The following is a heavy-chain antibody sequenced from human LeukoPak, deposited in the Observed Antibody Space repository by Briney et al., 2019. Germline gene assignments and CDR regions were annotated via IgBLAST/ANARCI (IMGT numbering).Heavy chain of an antibody. CDR3: ATRFLEVDDP. J-gene: IGHJ5*02. CDR1: GFIFSSCE. CDR2: ISSGGSTI. D-gene: IGHD3-3*01. Sequence: GGSLRLSCAAAGFIFSSCEMNWVRQAPGKGLEWLSYISSGGSTIHYADSVKGRFTISRDDARNSLYLQMNSLRADDTGIYYCATRFLEVDDPWGQGTLVTVSS. V-gene: IGHV3-48*03.